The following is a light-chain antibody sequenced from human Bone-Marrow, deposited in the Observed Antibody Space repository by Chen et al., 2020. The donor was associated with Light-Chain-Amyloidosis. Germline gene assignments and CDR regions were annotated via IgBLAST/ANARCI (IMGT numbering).Light chain of an antibody. CDR1: SSDVGSYNL. CDR3: QSYDSSLSGWV. Sequence: QSALTQPASVSGSPGQSITISCTGTSSDVGSYNLVSWYQQHPGKAPKLMIYEVSKRPSGVSNRFSGSKSGTSASLAITGLQAEDEADYYCQSYDSSLSGWVFGGGTKLTVL. CDR2: EVS. J-gene: IGLJ3*02. V-gene: IGLV2-14*02.